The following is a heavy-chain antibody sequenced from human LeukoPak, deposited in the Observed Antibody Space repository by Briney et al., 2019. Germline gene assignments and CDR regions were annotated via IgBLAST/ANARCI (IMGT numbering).Heavy chain of an antibody. V-gene: IGHV3-48*03. CDR2: ISTSGTTM. J-gene: IGHJ4*02. Sequence: GGSLRLSCAGSGFTFRSYQTNWVRQAPGKGLEWVSYISTSGTTMYYADSAKGRFTISRDNAKNSLYLQMNSLRAEDTAVYYCVAAGFDYWGQGTLVTVSS. CDR3: VAAGFDY. CDR1: GFTFRSYQ.